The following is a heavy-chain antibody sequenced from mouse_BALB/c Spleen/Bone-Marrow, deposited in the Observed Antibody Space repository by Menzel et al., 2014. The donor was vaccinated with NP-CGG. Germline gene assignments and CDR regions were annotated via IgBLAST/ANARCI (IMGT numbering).Heavy chain of an antibody. CDR2: INPSSGYT. D-gene: IGHD2-2*01. V-gene: IGHV1-4*01. CDR3: AKRNIYYGYDGNAMDY. J-gene: IGHJ4*01. CDR1: GYTFTTYT. Sequence: VHLQQSGAELARPGASAKMSCKASGYTFTTYTMHWVKQRPGQGLEWIGYINPSSGYTNYNQKFKDKATLTADKSSSTAYMQLSSLTSEDSAVYFCAKRNIYYGYDGNAMDYWGQGTSVPVSS.